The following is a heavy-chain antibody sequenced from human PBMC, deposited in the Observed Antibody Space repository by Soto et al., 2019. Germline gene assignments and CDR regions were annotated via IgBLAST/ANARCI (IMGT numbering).Heavy chain of an antibody. CDR1: GFTVNSNY. J-gene: IGHJ6*02. Sequence: EVQVLATGGGLIQPGGSLRLSCAASGFTVNSNYMSWVRQAPGEGLQWVSITNTGGTTYYADSVKGRFTVSRDNSKNTLYLQMNSLRAEDTAVYYCAKGDGFILDVWGQGTTVSVSS. V-gene: IGHV3-53*02. CDR3: AKGDGFILDV. CDR2: TNTGGTT. D-gene: IGHD3-16*01.